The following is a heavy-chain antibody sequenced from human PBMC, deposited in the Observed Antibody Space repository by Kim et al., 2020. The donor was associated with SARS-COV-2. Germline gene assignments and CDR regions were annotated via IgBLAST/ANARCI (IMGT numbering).Heavy chain of an antibody. CDR3: ARVRHRGADYWGAQLYYFDY. V-gene: IGHV3-74*01. CDR1: GFTFSSCW. D-gene: IGHD7-27*01. J-gene: IGHJ4*02. Sequence: GGSLRLSCAASGFTFSSCWMHWVRQAPGKGLVWVSRINSDGSSTSYADSVKGRFTISRDNAKNTLYLQMNSLRAEDTAVYYCARVRHRGADYWGAQLYYFDYWGQGTLVTVSS. CDR2: INSDGSST.